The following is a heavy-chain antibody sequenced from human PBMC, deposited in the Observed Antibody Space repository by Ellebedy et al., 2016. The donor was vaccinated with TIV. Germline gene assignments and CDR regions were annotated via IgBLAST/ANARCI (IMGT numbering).Heavy chain of an antibody. J-gene: IGHJ4*02. Sequence: MPGGSLRLSCTVSHYSISSGYYWGWIRQPPGKGLEWIGSIGHFENTYYNYYNTSLKSRVTISVDTSKNQFSLKLTSVTASDTAVYYCARSGYSTFDFDYWGQGTLVTVSS. D-gene: IGHD6-13*01. CDR1: HYSISSGYY. CDR2: IGHFENT. CDR3: ARSGYSTFDFDY. V-gene: IGHV4-38-2*02.